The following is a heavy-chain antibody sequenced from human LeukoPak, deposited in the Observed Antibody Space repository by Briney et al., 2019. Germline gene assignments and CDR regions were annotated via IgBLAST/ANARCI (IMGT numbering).Heavy chain of an antibody. D-gene: IGHD1-26*01. CDR1: GFTFSSYS. J-gene: IGHJ4*02. Sequence: GGSRRLSCAASGFTFSSYSMNWVRQAPGEGLEWVSFITSSNNHIDYADSVKGRFTISRDNAKNSLYLQMNSLRAEDTALYFCARGSGSGSWLIDYWGQGALVTVSS. CDR2: ITSSNNHI. V-gene: IGHV3-21*01. CDR3: ARGSGSGSWLIDY.